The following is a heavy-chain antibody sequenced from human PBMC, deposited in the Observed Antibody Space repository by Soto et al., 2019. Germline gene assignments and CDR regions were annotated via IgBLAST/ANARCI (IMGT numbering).Heavy chain of an antibody. V-gene: IGHV5-51*01. CDR2: IYPGDSDT. CDR3: ARDGLSSSSSFDS. D-gene: IGHD6-6*01. CDR1: GYSFTDYW. J-gene: IGHJ4*02. Sequence: EVQLVQSGAEVTKPGESLKISCKASGYSFTDYWIGWVRQMPGKGLEWMGIIYPGDSDTKYSPSFQGQVTMSADKSISTAYLQCNSLKASDTAMYYFARDGLSSSSSFDSWGQGTLVTVSS.